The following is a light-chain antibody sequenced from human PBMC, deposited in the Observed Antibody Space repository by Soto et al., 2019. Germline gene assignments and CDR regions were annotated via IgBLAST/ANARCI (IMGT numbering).Light chain of an antibody. CDR1: QSVSSY. V-gene: IGKV3-11*01. J-gene: IGKJ4*01. CDR3: QQRRNWPLT. Sequence: EIVLTQSPATLSLSPGERATLSCRASQSVSSYLAWYQQKPGQAPRLLISDASNRATGIPARFSGSGSGTDFTLTISSLEPEDLAVYYCQQRRNWPLTFGGGTKVEIK. CDR2: DAS.